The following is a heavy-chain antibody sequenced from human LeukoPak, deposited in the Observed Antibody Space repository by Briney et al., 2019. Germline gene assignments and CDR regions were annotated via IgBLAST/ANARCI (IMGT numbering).Heavy chain of an antibody. CDR3: ARTYYYDSSGYPFDY. Sequence: PGRSLRLSRAASGFTFSSYGMHWVRQAPGKGLEWVAVIWYDGSNKYYADSVKGRFTISRDNSKNTLYLQMNSLRAEDTAVYYCARTYYYDSSGYPFDYWGQGTLVTVSS. D-gene: IGHD3-22*01. J-gene: IGHJ4*02. CDR2: IWYDGSNK. V-gene: IGHV3-33*01. CDR1: GFTFSSYG.